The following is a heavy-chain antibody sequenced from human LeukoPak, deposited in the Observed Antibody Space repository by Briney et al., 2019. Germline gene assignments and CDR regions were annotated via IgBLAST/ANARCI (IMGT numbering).Heavy chain of an antibody. CDR3: AKDIVVAVAATFDY. CDR1: GFTFSSYA. D-gene: IGHD2-15*01. CDR2: ISGSGGST. Sequence: PGGSLRLSCAASGFTFSSYAMSWVRQAPGKGLEWVSAISGSGGSTYYADSVKGRFTIPRDNSKNTLYLQMNSLRAEDTAVYYCAKDIVVAVAATFDYWGQGTLVTVSS. V-gene: IGHV3-23*01. J-gene: IGHJ4*02.